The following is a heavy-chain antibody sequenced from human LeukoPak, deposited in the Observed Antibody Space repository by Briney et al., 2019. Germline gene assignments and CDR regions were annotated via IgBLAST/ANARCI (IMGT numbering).Heavy chain of an antibody. V-gene: IGHV4-34*01. Sequence: SETLSSTSVANGGSFSGSTWGWFRTPPGKGLGWFGEINKGGGTNSTPSLKGRVTISVDTSKNQFSLKLSSVTAADTAVYYCASLRYYYGSGSYFYSYYYGMDVWGQGTTVTVSS. CDR2: INKGGGT. CDR1: GGSFSGST. D-gene: IGHD3-10*01. CDR3: ASLRYYYGSGSYFYSYYYGMDV. J-gene: IGHJ6*02.